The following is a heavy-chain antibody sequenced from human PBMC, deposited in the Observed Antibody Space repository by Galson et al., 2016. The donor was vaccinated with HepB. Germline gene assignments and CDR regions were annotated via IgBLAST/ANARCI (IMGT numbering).Heavy chain of an antibody. CDR1: GGSISSHY. J-gene: IGHJ4*02. D-gene: IGHD6-19*01. CDR3: ALDWGGAVAGA. Sequence: SETLSLTCTVSGGSISSHYWSWIRQPPGKGLEWIGYIYYSGNTYYNPSLQSRVTISVDTSKKQYSLRLSSGTEADTAVYFCALDWGGAVAGAWGQGTLVTVSS. V-gene: IGHV4-59*11. CDR2: IYYSGNT.